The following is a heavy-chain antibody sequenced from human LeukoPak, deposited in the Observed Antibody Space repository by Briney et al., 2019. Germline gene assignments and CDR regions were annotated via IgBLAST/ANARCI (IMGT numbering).Heavy chain of an antibody. CDR1: GFTFSSYG. CDR3: AKEDGDYDDAFDI. V-gene: IGHV3-30*18. D-gene: IGHD4-17*01. CDR2: ISYDGSNK. Sequence: PGRSLRLSCAASGFTFSSYGMHWVRQAPGKGLEWVAVISYDGSNKYYADSVKGRFTISRDNSKNTLYLQMNSLRAEDTAVYYCAKEDGDYDDAFDIWGQGTMVTVSS. J-gene: IGHJ3*02.